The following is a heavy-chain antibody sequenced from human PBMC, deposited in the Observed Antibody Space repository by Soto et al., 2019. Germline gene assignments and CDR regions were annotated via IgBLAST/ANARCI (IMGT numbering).Heavy chain of an antibody. Sequence: SVKVSCKASGGTFSIYAISCVRQSGLQWLEWMGGIIPIFGTANYAQKFQGRVTITADESTSTAYMELSSLRSEDTAVYYCARDRLSRAYYYYYGMDVWGQGTTVTVSS. CDR1: GGTFSIYA. CDR2: IIPIFGTA. D-gene: IGHD6-6*01. V-gene: IGHV1-69*13. J-gene: IGHJ6*02. CDR3: ARDRLSRAYYYYYGMDV.